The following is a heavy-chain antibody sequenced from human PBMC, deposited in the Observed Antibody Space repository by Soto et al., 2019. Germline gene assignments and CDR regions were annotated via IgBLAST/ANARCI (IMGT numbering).Heavy chain of an antibody. J-gene: IGHJ4*02. CDR2: ISYDGSNK. CDR3: AGRGFPY. CDR1: GFTFSSYA. D-gene: IGHD3-10*01. Sequence: QVQLVESGGGVVQPGRSLRLSCAASGFTFSSYAMHWVRQAPGKGLEWVAVISYDGSNKYYADSVKGRFTISRDNSKNTLYLQMNSLRAEDTAVYYCAGRGFPYWGQGTLVTVS. V-gene: IGHV3-30-3*01.